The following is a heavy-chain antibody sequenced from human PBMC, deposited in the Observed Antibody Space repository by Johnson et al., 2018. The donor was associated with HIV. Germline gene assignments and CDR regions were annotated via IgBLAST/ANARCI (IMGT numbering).Heavy chain of an antibody. CDR3: EKGGGSWYGGAFDI. J-gene: IGHJ3*02. V-gene: IGHV3-30*02. D-gene: IGHD6-13*01. Sequence: QVQLVESGGGVVQPGGSLRLSCAASGFTFSSYGMHWVRQAPGKGLEWVAFIRYDGSNKYYADSVKGRFTISRDNSKNTLYMQMNSLRAEDPAVYYCEKGGGSWYGGAFDIWGQGTMVTVSS. CDR2: IRYDGSNK. CDR1: GFTFSSYG.